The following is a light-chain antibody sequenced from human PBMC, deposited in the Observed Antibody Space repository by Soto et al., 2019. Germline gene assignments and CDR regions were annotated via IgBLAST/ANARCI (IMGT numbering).Light chain of an antibody. CDR2: YDS. V-gene: IGLV3-21*04. CDR1: NIETKG. J-gene: IGLJ2*01. Sequence: SYELTQPPSVSVAPGKTASITCGGDNIETKGVHWYQQRPGQAPLLVISYDSGRPSGIPERVSGSNSGNTATLTITRVEAGDEADYYCQLWDTSSDHSVVFGGGTKLTVL. CDR3: QLWDTSSDHSVV.